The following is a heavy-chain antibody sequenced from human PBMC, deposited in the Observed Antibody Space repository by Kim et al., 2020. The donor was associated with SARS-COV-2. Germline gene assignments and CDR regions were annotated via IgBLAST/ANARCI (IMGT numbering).Heavy chain of an antibody. V-gene: IGHV3-33*05. D-gene: IGHD2-21*01. CDR3: ARGLGFYFDY. CDR1: GFTFSSYG. CDR2: ITYDGSNI. Sequence: GRSLRLSCAASGFTFSSYGMHWVRQAPGKGLEWVAVITYDGSNIYYADSVKGRFTISRDNSKNTLYLQMNSLRAEDTAVYYCARGLGFYFDYWGQGTLGTVSS. J-gene: IGHJ4*02.